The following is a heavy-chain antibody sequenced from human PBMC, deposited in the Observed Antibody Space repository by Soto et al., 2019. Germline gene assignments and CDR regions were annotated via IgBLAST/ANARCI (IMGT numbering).Heavy chain of an antibody. Sequence: SQTLSLTCAISGDSVSSNSAAWNWIRQSPSRGLEWLGRTYYRSKWYNDYAVSVKSRITINPDTSKNQFSLQLNSVAPEDTAVYYCARDQWLVGCGAFDIWGQGTMVTVSS. V-gene: IGHV6-1*01. CDR3: ARDQWLVGCGAFDI. CDR2: TYYRSKWYN. CDR1: GDSVSSNSAA. J-gene: IGHJ3*02. D-gene: IGHD6-19*01.